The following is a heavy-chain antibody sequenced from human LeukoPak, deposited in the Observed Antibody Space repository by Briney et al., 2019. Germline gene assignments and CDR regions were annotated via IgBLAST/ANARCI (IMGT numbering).Heavy chain of an antibody. CDR2: VSYSGGST. D-gene: IGHD2/OR15-2a*01. J-gene: IGHJ4*02. V-gene: IGHV3-23*01. CDR3: AKGKYTTKYYGLNFDH. CDR1: GFTFNNYA. Sequence: GGSLRLSCAASGFTFNNYAMNWVRQAPGKGPEWVSTVSYSGGSTDYADSVKGRFTISRDNSKNTLYLQMSSPRAEDTAVYYCAKGKYTTKYYGLNFDHWGQGTLVTVSS.